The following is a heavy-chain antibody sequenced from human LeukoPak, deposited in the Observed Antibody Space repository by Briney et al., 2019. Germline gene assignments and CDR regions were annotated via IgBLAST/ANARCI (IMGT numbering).Heavy chain of an antibody. CDR3: ATLRGSSSWYWYFDL. CDR1: GASISNDY. V-gene: IGHV4-4*07. D-gene: IGHD6-13*01. CDR2: IYTSGST. Sequence: SETLSLTCTVSGASISNDYWSWIRQPAGKGLEWIGRIYTSGSTNYNPSLKSRVTMSVDTSKNQFSLKLSSVTAADTAVYYCATLRGSSSWYWYFDLWGRGTLVTVSS. J-gene: IGHJ2*01.